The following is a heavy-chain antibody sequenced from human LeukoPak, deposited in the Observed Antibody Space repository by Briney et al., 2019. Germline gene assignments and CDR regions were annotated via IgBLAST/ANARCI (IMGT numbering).Heavy chain of an antibody. CDR1: GGSVSSRSYY. CDR3: ARDRSYYGMDV. V-gene: IGHV4-61*01. CDR2: IYYSGST. Sequence: SETLSLTCSVSGGSVSSRSYYWSWIRQPPGKGLEWIGYIYYSGSTNYNPSLKSRVTISVDTSKNQFSLKVRSVTAADTAVYYCARDRSYYGMDVWGQGTTVTVSS. J-gene: IGHJ6*02.